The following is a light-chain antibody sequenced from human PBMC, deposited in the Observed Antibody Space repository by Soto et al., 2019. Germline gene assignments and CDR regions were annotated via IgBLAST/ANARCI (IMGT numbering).Light chain of an antibody. Sequence: QSALTQPTSVSGSPGQSITISCTGTSSDVGGYHYVSWYQQLPGKAPKLMIYEVTKRPSGVSNRFSGSKSDNTASLTISGFQAEDEADYYFSAYTTRSSVFGTGTKLTVL. J-gene: IGLJ1*01. CDR1: SSDVGGYHY. CDR2: EVT. CDR3: SAYTTRSSV. V-gene: IGLV2-14*01.